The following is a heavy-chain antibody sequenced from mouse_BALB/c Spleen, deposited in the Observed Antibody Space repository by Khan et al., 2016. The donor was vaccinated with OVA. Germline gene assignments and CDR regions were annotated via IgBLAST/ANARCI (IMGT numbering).Heavy chain of an antibody. D-gene: IGHD2-4*01. J-gene: IGHJ3*01. V-gene: IGHV2-2*02. CDR1: GFSLTTYG. Sequence: VKLEESGPGLVQPSQSLSITCTVSGFSLTTYGVHWVRQSPGKGLEWLGVIWSGGSTDYNAAFISRLSISKDSSKSQVFFKMNSLQVNDTAIYYCARNYDYDEGLAYGGQGTLVTVSA. CDR2: IWSGGST. CDR3: ARNYDYDEGLAY.